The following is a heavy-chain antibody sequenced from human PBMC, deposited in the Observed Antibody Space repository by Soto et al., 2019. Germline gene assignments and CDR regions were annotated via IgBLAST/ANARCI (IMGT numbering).Heavy chain of an antibody. Sequence: QVQLVQSGAEVKKPGSSVKVSCKASGGTFSSYGLSWVRQAPGQGLERMGGIIPIFDTPNYAQKFQGRVTITADKSTSTAYMELSSLRSDDTAVYYCARARYYYETSGYYYDWFDPWGQGTLVTVSS. CDR2: IIPIFDTP. CDR1: GGTFSSYG. V-gene: IGHV1-69*06. CDR3: ARARYYYETSGYYYDWFDP. J-gene: IGHJ5*02. D-gene: IGHD3-22*01.